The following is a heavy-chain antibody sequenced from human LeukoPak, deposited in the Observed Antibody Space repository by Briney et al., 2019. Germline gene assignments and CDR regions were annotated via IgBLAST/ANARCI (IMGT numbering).Heavy chain of an antibody. J-gene: IGHJ4*02. Sequence: GGSLRLSCAASGFTFSSYAMSWVRQAPGKGLEWVSAISGSGGSTYYADSVKGRFAIPRDNSKNTLYLQMNSLRAEDTAVYYCAKGRLSGWSDYWGQGTLVTVSS. CDR3: AKGRLSGWSDY. D-gene: IGHD6-19*01. V-gene: IGHV3-23*01. CDR1: GFTFSSYA. CDR2: ISGSGGST.